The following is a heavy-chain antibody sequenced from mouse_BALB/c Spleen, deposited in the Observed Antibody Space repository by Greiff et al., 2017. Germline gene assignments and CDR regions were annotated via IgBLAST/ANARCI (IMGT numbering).Heavy chain of an antibody. V-gene: IGHV5-6-4*01. CDR2: ISSGGSYT. CDR3: TRAGY. CDR1: GFTFSSYT. J-gene: IGHJ2*01. Sequence: DVKLQESGGGLVKPGGSLKLSCAASGFTFSSYTMSWVRQTPEKRLEWVATISSGGSYTYYPDSVKGRFTISRDNAKNTLYLQMSSLKSEDTAMYYCTRAGYWGQGTTLTVSS.